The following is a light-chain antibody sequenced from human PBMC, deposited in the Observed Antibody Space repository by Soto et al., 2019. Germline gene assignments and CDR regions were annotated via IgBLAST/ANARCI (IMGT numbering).Light chain of an antibody. CDR2: AAS. CDR1: QSVSSYY. J-gene: IGKJ1*01. Sequence: EIVLTQSPGTLSLSPGERATLSCRASQSVSSYYLAWYQQKPGQAPRLLIYAASSRATGIPDRFSGGGSGTDFTLPTSRLEPEDFAVDYCQQCGSSPWTFGQGTKVDIK. CDR3: QQCGSSPWT. V-gene: IGKV3-20*01.